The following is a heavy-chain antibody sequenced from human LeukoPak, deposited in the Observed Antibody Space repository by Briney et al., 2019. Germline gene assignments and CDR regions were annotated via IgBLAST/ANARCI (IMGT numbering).Heavy chain of an antibody. CDR1: GYTFTKYY. J-gene: IGHJ5*02. CDR2: INPNGGST. D-gene: IGHD4-17*01. CDR3: ARVHDNGERGSTWCDP. V-gene: IGHV1-46*01. Sequence: ASVKVSCKASGYTFTKYYIHWVRQAPRQGLEWVGVINPNGGSTSYAEKFQGRATVTRDTSTSTAYMELSSLRSEDTAMYYGARVHDNGERGSTWCDPWGQGNLVTVSS.